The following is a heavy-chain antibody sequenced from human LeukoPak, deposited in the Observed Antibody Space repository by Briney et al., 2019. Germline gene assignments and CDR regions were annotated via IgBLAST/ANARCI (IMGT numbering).Heavy chain of an antibody. J-gene: IGHJ4*02. Sequence: GGSLRLSCAASGFTFSRFAMTWVRQAPGKGLEWVSGISGSGGSTFYADSVRGRFTISRDNSNNTLYLQMNSLRAEDTAVYYCAKDQYCTSTSCYVGYWGQGTLVTVSS. CDR1: GFTFSRFA. V-gene: IGHV3-23*01. D-gene: IGHD2-2*01. CDR2: ISGSGGST. CDR3: AKDQYCTSTSCYVGY.